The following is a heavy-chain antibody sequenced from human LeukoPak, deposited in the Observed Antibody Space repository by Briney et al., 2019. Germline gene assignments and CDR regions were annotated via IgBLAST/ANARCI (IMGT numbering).Heavy chain of an antibody. CDR1: GYSFTTYG. V-gene: IGHV1-46*01. J-gene: IGHJ4*02. CDR3: ARSRSNGWCDY. CDR2: INPSGGTT. Sequence: ASVKVSCKSSGYSFTTYGISWVRQAPGQGLEWMGIINPSGGTTNYAQKFQGRVTVTRDTSTSTVYMELSSLRCEDTAVYYCARSRSNGWCDYWGQGTLVTVSS. D-gene: IGHD6-19*01.